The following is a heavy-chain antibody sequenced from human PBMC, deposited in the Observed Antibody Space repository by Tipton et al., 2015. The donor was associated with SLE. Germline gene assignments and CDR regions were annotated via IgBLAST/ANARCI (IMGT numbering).Heavy chain of an antibody. CDR3: ARAEYSAYDAPQFDL. Sequence: TLSLTCTVSGGSISGYYWTWLRQPPGKGLEWIGYVFYSGSTTYNPSFRGRVTMSVDTSKIQFSLRLNSVTAADTAIYYCARAEYSAYDAPQFDLWGQGALVIVPS. CDR2: VFYSGST. D-gene: IGHD5-12*01. CDR1: GGSISGYY. V-gene: IGHV4-59*01. J-gene: IGHJ4*02.